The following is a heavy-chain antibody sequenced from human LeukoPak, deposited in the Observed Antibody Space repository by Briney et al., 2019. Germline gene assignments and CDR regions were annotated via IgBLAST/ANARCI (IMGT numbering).Heavy chain of an antibody. D-gene: IGHD2-15*01. V-gene: IGHV3-30*18. CDR3: AKDVRWQLLPYYYFDY. Sequence: GSLRLSCAASGFTFRRYGIPWVRQAPGQGLEWVAVISYDGSNKYYADSVKGRFTTSRDNSKNTLDLQINSLRDEDTAVYYCAKDVRWQLLPYYYFDYWGQGTLVTVSS. CDR1: GFTFRRYG. J-gene: IGHJ4*02. CDR2: ISYDGSNK.